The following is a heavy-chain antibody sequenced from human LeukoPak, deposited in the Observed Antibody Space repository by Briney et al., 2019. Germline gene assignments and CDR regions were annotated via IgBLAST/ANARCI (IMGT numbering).Heavy chain of an antibody. CDR3: ARVADGSGSYYGWFDP. D-gene: IGHD3-10*01. CDR2: INHSGST. J-gene: IGHJ5*02. Sequence: PSETLSLTCAVYGGSFSGYYWSWIRQPPGKGLEWIGEINHSGSTNYNPSLKSRVTISVDTSKNQFSLKLSSVTAADTAVYYCARVADGSGSYYGWFDPWGQGTLVTVSS. V-gene: IGHV4-34*01. CDR1: GGSFSGYY.